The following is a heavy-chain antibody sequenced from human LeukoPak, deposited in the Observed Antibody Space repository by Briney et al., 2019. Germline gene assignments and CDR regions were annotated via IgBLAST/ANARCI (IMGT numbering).Heavy chain of an antibody. D-gene: IGHD3-22*01. CDR3: ARMIVVSSFDY. CDR2: IYSGGST. J-gene: IGHJ4*02. Sequence: GGSLSLSCAASGFTASSNYMSWVRKAPGKGLEWVSVIYSGGSTYYADSVKGRFTISRDNSKNTLYLQMNSLRAEDTAVYYCARMIVVSSFDYWGQGTLVTVSS. CDR1: GFTASSNY. V-gene: IGHV3-53*01.